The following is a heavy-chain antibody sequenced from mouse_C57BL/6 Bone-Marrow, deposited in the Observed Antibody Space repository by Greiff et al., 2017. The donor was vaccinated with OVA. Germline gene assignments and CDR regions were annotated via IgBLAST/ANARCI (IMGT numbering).Heavy chain of an antibody. CDR2: IYPRSGNT. Sequence: LVESGAELARPGASVKLSCKASGYTFTSYGISWVKQRTGQGLEWIGEIYPRSGNTYYNEKFKGKATLTADKSSSTAYMELRSLTSEDSAVYFCARYDYDGDFDYWGQGTTLTVSS. CDR1: GYTFTSYG. V-gene: IGHV1-81*01. D-gene: IGHD2-4*01. J-gene: IGHJ2*01. CDR3: ARYDYDGDFDY.